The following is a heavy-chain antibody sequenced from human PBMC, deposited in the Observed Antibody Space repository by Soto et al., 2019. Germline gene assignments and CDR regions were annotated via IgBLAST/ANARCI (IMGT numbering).Heavy chain of an antibody. D-gene: IGHD3-22*01. Sequence: ESGGGVGQPGKSLTLSCAASGFTFSNFAMHWVRQAPGQGLEWVAVISYDGNNDYYSESVQGRFTISRDDSKHILYLQIKSLRTEDTAVYYCARDSDPMRDRSDLMDDFDYWGQGTLVTVSS. J-gene: IGHJ4*02. CDR1: GFTFSNFA. V-gene: IGHV3-30-3*01. CDR3: ARDSDPMRDRSDLMDDFDY. CDR2: ISYDGNND.